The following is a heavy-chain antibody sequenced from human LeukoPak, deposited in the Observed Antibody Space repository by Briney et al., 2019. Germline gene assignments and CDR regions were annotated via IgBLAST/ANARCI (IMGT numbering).Heavy chain of an antibody. D-gene: IGHD6-13*01. Sequence: GGSLRLSCAASGFAFSSYDMNGVRQAPEKGLEWVSSISDRSTYIYYADSLKGRFTISRDNAKNSLYLQINSLRVEDTAVYYCARRIAAAGLYYFDYWGQGTLVTVSS. CDR3: ARRIAAAGLYYFDY. J-gene: IGHJ4*02. CDR1: GFAFSSYD. V-gene: IGHV3-21*01. CDR2: ISDRSTYI.